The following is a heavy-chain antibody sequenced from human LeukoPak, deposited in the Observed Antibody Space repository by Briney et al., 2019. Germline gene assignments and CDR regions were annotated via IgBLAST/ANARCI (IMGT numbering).Heavy chain of an antibody. CDR3: ARDILTGYLFY. J-gene: IGHJ4*02. D-gene: IGHD3-9*01. V-gene: IGHV1-69*04. Sequence: SEKVSCKASGGTFSSYAISWVRQAPGQGLEWMGRIIPILGIANYAQKFQGRVTITADKSTSTAYMELSSLRSEDTAVYYCARDILTGYLFYWGQGTLVTVSS. CDR1: GGTFSSYA. CDR2: IIPILGIA.